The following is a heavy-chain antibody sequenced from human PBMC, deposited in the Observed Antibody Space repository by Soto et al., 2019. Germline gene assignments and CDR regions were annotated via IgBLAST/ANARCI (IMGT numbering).Heavy chain of an antibody. D-gene: IGHD2-2*01. Sequence: GGSLRLACAASGFTFSSYGMNWVHQAPGKGLGWVSYISGSSGTIYYADSVKGRFTISRDNAKYSLYLQMNSLRDEDTAVYYCARDRGTTTICSLHNWFDPWGQGTLVTVSS. CDR1: GFTFSSYG. CDR2: ISGSSGTI. J-gene: IGHJ5*02. CDR3: ARDRGTTTICSLHNWFDP. V-gene: IGHV3-48*02.